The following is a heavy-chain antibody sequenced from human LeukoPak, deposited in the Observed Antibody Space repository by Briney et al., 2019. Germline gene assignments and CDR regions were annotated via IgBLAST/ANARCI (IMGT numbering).Heavy chain of an antibody. CDR3: ARAVYYDSSGYYFDY. Sequence: SETLSLTCTVSGGSISSGGYYRSWIRQHPGKGLEWIGYIYYSGSTYYNPSLKSRVTISVDTSKNQFSLKLSSVTAADTAVYYCARAVYYDSSGYYFDYWGQGTLVTVSS. D-gene: IGHD3-22*01. CDR2: IYYSGST. J-gene: IGHJ4*02. CDR1: GGSISSGGYY. V-gene: IGHV4-31*03.